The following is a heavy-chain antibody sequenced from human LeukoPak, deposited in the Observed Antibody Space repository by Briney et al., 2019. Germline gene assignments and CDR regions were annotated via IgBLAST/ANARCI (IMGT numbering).Heavy chain of an antibody. J-gene: IGHJ5*02. CDR3: ARGLLGDFWSGYYDRFDP. CDR2: IYTSGST. Sequence: SETLSLTCTVSGGSISSGSYYWSWIRQPAGKGLEWIGRIYTSGSTNYNPSLKSRVTISVDTSKNQFSLKLSSVTAADTAVYYCARGLLGDFWSGYYDRFDPWGQGTLVTVSS. V-gene: IGHV4-61*02. CDR1: GGSISSGSYY. D-gene: IGHD3-3*01.